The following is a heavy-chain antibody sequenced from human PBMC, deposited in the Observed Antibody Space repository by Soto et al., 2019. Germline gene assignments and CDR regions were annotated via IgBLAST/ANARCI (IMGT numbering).Heavy chain of an antibody. CDR1: GGTFSSYA. V-gene: IGHV1-69*06. CDR2: IIPIFGTA. CDR3: ARAYYYDSSGYYAAFVI. Sequence: QVQLVQSGAEVKKPGSSVKVSCKASGGTFSSYAISWVRQAPGQGLEWMGGIIPIFGTANYAQKFQGRVTITADKSTSTADMELSSLRSEDTAVYYCARAYYYDSSGYYAAFVIWGQGTMVTVSS. D-gene: IGHD3-22*01. J-gene: IGHJ3*02.